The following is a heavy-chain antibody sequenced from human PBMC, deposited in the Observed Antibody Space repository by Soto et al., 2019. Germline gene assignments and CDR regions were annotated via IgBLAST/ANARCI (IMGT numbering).Heavy chain of an antibody. D-gene: IGHD3-22*01. CDR3: ARGAPVVNDY. J-gene: IGHJ4*02. V-gene: IGHV4-30-2*01. CDR1: GGSISSGGYS. CDR2: IYHSGST. Sequence: QLQLQESCAGLVKPSQTLSLTCAVSGGSISSGGYSWSWIRQPPGKGLEWIGYIYHSGSTYYNPSLKCRVTISVDRSKNQFSLKLSSVTAADTAVYYCARGAPVVNDYWGQGTLVTVSS.